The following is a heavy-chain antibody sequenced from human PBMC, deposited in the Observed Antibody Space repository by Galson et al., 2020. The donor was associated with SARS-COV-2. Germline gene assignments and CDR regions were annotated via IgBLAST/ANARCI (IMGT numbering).Heavy chain of an antibody. V-gene: IGHV5-51*01. D-gene: IGHD6-13*01. CDR1: GYSFDTHW. J-gene: IGHJ6*02. CDR3: ARLPTAGTIIDMDV. CDR2: IYPYDSDT. Sequence: GESLKISCKGSGYSFDTHWIVWVRQMPGKGLECMGIIYPYDSDTRYSPSFQGQVTMSVDKSITTAYLQWSSLEASDSATYYCARLPTAGTIIDMDVWGQGTTVTVSS.